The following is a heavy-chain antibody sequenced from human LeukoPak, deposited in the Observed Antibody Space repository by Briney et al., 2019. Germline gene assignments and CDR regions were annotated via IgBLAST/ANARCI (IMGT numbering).Heavy chain of an antibody. J-gene: IGHJ3*01. CDR1: GFTFSSYA. CDR3: ARTWEQQGVGAFHV. V-gene: IGHV3-74*01. CDR2: ITSDGSTT. Sequence: PGGSLRLSCAASGFTFSSYAMSWVRQAPGKGLVWVSRITSDGSTTNYADSVEGRFTISRDNAKNTLFLQMNSLRAEDTAVYYRARTWEQQGVGAFHVWGQGTMVTVSS. D-gene: IGHD1/OR15-1a*01.